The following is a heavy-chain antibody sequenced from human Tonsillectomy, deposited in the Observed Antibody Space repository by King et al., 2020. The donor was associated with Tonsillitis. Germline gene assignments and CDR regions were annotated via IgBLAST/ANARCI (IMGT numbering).Heavy chain of an antibody. D-gene: IGHD3-22*01. CDR3: ARVPFDYYDSSGYPRGAFDI. V-gene: IGHV1-2*02. J-gene: IGHJ3*02. CDR1: GYTFTGYF. CDR2: INPNSGGT. Sequence: VQLVESGAEVKKPGASVKVSCKASGYTFTGYFMHWVRQAPGQGLEWMGWINPNSGGTNYAQKFQGRVTMTRDTSISTAYMELSRLRSDDKAVYYCARVPFDYYDSSGYPRGAFDIWGQGTMVTVSS.